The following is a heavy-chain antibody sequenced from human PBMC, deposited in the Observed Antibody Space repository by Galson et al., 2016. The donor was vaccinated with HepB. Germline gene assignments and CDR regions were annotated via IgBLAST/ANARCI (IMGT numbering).Heavy chain of an antibody. J-gene: IGHJ3*02. CDR2: SRNRANSYTT. Sequence: SLRLSCAASGLTFSDHYLHWVRQAPGKGLEWVGRSRNRANSYTTEYAASVEGRFTISRDNSRNSLYLQMNNLKSDDTAVYYCASYYGDYSSGAFDIWGQGRMVIVS. V-gene: IGHV3-72*01. D-gene: IGHD4-17*01. CDR3: ASYYGDYSSGAFDI. CDR1: GLTFSDHY.